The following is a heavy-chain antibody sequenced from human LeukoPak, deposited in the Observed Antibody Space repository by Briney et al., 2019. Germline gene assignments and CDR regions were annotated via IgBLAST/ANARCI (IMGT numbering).Heavy chain of an antibody. Sequence: ASVKVSCKASGYTFTSYGISWVRQAPGQGLEWMGWISPNSGGTNYAQKFQGRVTMTRDTSISTAYMELSRLRSDDTAVYYCARSLARGGYSYGSGYWGQGTLVTVSS. CDR2: ISPNSGGT. V-gene: IGHV1-2*02. D-gene: IGHD5-18*01. CDR1: GYTFTSYG. CDR3: ARSLARGGYSYGSGY. J-gene: IGHJ4*02.